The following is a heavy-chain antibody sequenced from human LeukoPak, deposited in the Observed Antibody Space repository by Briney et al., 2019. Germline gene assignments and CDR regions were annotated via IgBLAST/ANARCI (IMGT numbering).Heavy chain of an antibody. CDR2: IYHSGST. V-gene: IGHV4-38-2*02. CDR3: ARDQMAATGFDY. D-gene: IGHD1-26*01. CDR1: GYSISSGYY. Sequence: SETLSLTCAVSGYSISSGYYWGWIRQPPGKGLEWIGSIYHSGSTYYNPSLKSRVTISVDTSKNQFSLKLSSVTAADTAAYYCARDQMAATGFDYWGQGTLVTVSS. J-gene: IGHJ4*02.